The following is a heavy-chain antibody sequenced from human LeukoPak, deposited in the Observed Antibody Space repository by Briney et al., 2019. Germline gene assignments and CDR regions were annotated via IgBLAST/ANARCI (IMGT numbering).Heavy chain of an antibody. J-gene: IGHJ2*01. Sequence: PGGSLRLSCAASGFTFSDYYMSWIRQAPGKGLEWVSYISSSGSTIYYADSVKGRFTISRDNAKNSLYLQMNSLRAEDTAVYYCTRTPPRYYYDSSGYYFDWYFDLWGRGTLVTVSS. D-gene: IGHD3-22*01. CDR3: TRTPPRYYYDSSGYYFDWYFDL. V-gene: IGHV3-11*01. CDR2: ISSSGSTI. CDR1: GFTFSDYY.